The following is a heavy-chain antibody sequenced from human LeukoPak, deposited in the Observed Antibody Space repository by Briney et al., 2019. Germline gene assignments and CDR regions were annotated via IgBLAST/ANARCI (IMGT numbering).Heavy chain of an antibody. CDR1: GGSISSYY. Sequence: SETLSLTCTVSGGSISSYYWSWIRQPPGKGLEWIGYIYTSGSTNYNPSLKSRVTISVDTSKNQFSLKLSSVTAADTAVYYCARQPYSSKVDYWCQGTLVTVSS. J-gene: IGHJ4*02. D-gene: IGHD6-13*01. CDR2: IYTSGST. V-gene: IGHV4-4*09. CDR3: ARQPYSSKVDY.